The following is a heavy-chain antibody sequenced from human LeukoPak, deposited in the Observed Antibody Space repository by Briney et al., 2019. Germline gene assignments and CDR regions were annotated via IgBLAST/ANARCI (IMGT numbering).Heavy chain of an antibody. CDR3: VGMATITDFDY. CDR1: GYSISNAYY. V-gene: IGHV4-38-2*02. D-gene: IGHD5-24*01. Sequence: MSSETLSLTCTVSGYSISNAYYWGWIRQPPGKGLEWIGSLYHSGSTYYNPSLKSRVTTSVDTSKNRFSLKLSSVTAADTAVYYCVGMATITDFDYWGQGTLVTVSS. CDR2: LYHSGST. J-gene: IGHJ4*02.